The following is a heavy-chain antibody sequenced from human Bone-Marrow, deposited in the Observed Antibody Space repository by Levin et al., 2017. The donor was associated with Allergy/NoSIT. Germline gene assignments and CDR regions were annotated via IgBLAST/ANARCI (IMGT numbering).Heavy chain of an antibody. CDR1: GGSFSGYY. J-gene: IGHJ5*02. D-gene: IGHD3-10*01. CDR3: ARYYYGSGQKSNWFDP. V-gene: IGHV4-34*01. Sequence: SETLSLTCAVYGGSFSGYYWSWIRQPPGKGLEWIGEINHSGSTNYNPSLKSRVTISVDTSKNQFSLKLSSVTAADTAVYYCARYYYGSGQKSNWFDPWGQGTLVTVSS. CDR2: INHSGST.